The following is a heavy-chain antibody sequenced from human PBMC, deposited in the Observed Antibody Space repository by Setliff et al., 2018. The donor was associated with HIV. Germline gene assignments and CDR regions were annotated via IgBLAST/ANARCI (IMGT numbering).Heavy chain of an antibody. CDR1: GYSFTSYW. Sequence: GESLKISCKGSGYSFTSYWIGWVRQMPGKGLEWMGIIYPGDSDTRYSPSFQGQVTISADKYIFTAYLHWSRLKASDTAIYLCARLPFGSSDAFDIWGQGTMVTVSS. CDR3: ARLPFGSSDAFDI. V-gene: IGHV5-51*01. J-gene: IGHJ3*02. D-gene: IGHD6-6*01. CDR2: IYPGDSDT.